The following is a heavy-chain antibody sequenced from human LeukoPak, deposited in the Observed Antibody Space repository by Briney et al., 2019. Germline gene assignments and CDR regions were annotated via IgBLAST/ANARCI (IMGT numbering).Heavy chain of an antibody. J-gene: IGHJ4*02. CDR1: GGSFSGYY. CDR2: TNHSGST. CDR3: ARKGYCSSTSCYFPFDY. V-gene: IGHV4-34*01. Sequence: SETLSLTCAVYGGSFSGYYWSWIRQPPGKGLEWIGETNHSGSTNYNPSLKSRVTISVDTSKNQFSLKLSSVTAADTAVYYCARKGYCSSTSCYFPFDYWGQGTLVTVSS. D-gene: IGHD2-2*01.